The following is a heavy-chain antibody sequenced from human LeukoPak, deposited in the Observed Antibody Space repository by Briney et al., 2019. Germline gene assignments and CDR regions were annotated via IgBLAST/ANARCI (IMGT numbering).Heavy chain of an antibody. V-gene: IGHV3-74*01. Sequence: GRSLRLSCAASGNYWMHWVRQVPGKGLVWVSHINSDGSWTSYADSVKGRFTISKDNAKNTVYLQMNSLRAEDTAVYYCVSFYETYWGRGTLVTVSS. CDR3: VSFYETY. CDR1: GNYW. CDR2: INSDGSWT. J-gene: IGHJ4*02. D-gene: IGHD2/OR15-2a*01.